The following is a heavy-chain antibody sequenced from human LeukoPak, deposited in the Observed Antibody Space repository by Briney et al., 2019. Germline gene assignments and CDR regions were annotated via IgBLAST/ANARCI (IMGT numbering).Heavy chain of an antibody. V-gene: IGHV4-4*07. CDR3: ARGPKRSRVRDFDP. J-gene: IGHJ5*02. CDR2: IYTSGST. Sequence: PSETLSLTCTVSGGSISSYYWRWIRQPAGKGLEWMGRIYTSGSTNYNPSLKSRVTMSVDTSKNQFSLKLSSVTAADTAVYYCARGPKRSRVRDFDPWGQGTLVTVSS. CDR1: GGSISSYY. D-gene: IGHD3-10*01.